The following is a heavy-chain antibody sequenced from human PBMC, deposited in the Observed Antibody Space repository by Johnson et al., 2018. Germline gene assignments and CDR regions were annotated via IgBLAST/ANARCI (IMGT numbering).Heavy chain of an antibody. D-gene: IGHD4-11*01. Sequence: EVQLVETGGGLVQPGRSLRLSCTASGFTFGDYAMSWFRQAPGKGLEWVGFIRSKAYGGTTEYAASVKGRFTIPRDDTKSIAYLQMNSLKTEDTAVYYCTRHDYSNYVISYYMDVCGKGTTVTVSS. V-gene: IGHV3-49*03. CDR1: GFTFGDYA. CDR3: TRHDYSNYVISYYMDV. CDR2: IRSKAYGGTT. J-gene: IGHJ6*03.